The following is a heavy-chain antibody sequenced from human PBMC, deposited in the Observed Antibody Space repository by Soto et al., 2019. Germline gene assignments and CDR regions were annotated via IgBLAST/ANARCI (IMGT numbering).Heavy chain of an antibody. CDR2: ISYDGSNK. Sequence: GGSLRLCCAASGFTFSSYAMHWVRQAPGKGLEWVAVISYDGSNKNYADSVKGRFTISRDNSKNTLYLQMNSLRAEDTAVYYCARGYDFWSGYYYPYGMDVWGQGTTVTVS. V-gene: IGHV3-30-3*01. CDR1: GFTFSSYA. J-gene: IGHJ6*02. CDR3: ARGYDFWSGYYYPYGMDV. D-gene: IGHD3-3*01.